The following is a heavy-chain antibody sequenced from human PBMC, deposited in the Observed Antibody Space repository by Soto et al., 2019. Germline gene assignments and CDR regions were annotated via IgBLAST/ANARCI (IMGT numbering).Heavy chain of an antibody. CDR1: GGSISSGDYY. D-gene: IGHD4-4*01. CDR2: IYYSGST. Sequence: SDTLSLTCTVSGGSISSGDYYWSWILHPPGKGLEWIGYIYYSGSTYYNPSLKSRVTISVDTSKNQSSLKLSSVTAADTAVYYCARELAYSNYFNWFVPWCQGTLVTVSS. V-gene: IGHV4-30-4*02. J-gene: IGHJ5*02. CDR3: ARELAYSNYFNWFVP.